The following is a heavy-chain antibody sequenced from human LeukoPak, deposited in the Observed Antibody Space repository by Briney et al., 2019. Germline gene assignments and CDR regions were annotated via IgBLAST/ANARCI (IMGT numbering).Heavy chain of an antibody. CDR1: GFTFSNAW. Sequence: GGSLRLSCAASGFTFSNAWMSWVRQAPGKGLEWVGRIKSKTDGGTTDYAAPVKGRFTISRDDSKNTLYLQMNSLGSEDTAVYYCARGWKMTTPDWGQGTLVTVSS. J-gene: IGHJ4*02. D-gene: IGHD5-24*01. V-gene: IGHV3-15*05. CDR2: IKSKTDGGTT. CDR3: ARGWKMTTPD.